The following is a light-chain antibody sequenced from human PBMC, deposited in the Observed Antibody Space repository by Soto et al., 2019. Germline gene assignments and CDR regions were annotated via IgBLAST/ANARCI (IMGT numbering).Light chain of an antibody. CDR1: QSVSSR. CDR3: QQRNNWIT. J-gene: IGKJ1*01. Sequence: EIVLTQSPGTLSLSPGERATLSCRASQSVSSRLAWYQQKPGQAPRLLISGASSRATGIPDRFSGSGSGTDFTLTISRLEPEDFAVYYCQQRNNWITFGQGTKVDI. V-gene: IGKV3D-20*02. CDR2: GAS.